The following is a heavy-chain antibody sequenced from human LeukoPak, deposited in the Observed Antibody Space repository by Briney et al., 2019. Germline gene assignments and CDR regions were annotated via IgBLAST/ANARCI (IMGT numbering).Heavy chain of an antibody. CDR1: GGSISSYY. J-gene: IGHJ4*02. V-gene: IGHV4-59*01. Sequence: SETLSFTCTVSGGSISSYYWSWIRQPPGKGLEWLGYIYYSGSTNYNPSLKSRVTISVDTSKNQFPLKLTSVTAADTAVYYCARVSTVTTAPQFDYWGQRTLVTVSS. D-gene: IGHD4-17*01. CDR3: ARVSTVTTAPQFDY. CDR2: IYYSGST.